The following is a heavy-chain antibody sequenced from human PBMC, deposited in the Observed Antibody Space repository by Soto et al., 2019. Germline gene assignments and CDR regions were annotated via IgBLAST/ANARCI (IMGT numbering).Heavy chain of an antibody. CDR2: IWYDGSNK. Sequence: GGSLRLSCAASGFTFSSYGMHWVRQAPGKGLEWVAVIWYDGSNKYYADSVKGRFTISRDDSKNTLYLQMNSLRAEDTAVYYCAREGITIFGVVSRIPLLMDVWGKGTTVTVSS. J-gene: IGHJ6*04. CDR1: GFTFSSYG. CDR3: AREGITIFGVVSRIPLLMDV. V-gene: IGHV3-33*01. D-gene: IGHD3-3*01.